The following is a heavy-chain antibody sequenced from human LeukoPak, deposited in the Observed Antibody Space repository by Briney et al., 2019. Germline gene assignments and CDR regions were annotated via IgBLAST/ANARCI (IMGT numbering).Heavy chain of an antibody. D-gene: IGHD2-2*01. CDR1: GGTFGSYA. Sequence: ASVKVSCKASGGTFGSYAISWVRQAPGQGLEWMGRIIPIFGTANYAQKFQGRVTITTDESTSTAYVELSSLRSEDTAVYYCARDSADIVVVPAAMRRFDYWGQGTLVTVSS. V-gene: IGHV1-69*05. CDR3: ARDSADIVVVPAAMRRFDY. J-gene: IGHJ4*02. CDR2: IIPIFGTA.